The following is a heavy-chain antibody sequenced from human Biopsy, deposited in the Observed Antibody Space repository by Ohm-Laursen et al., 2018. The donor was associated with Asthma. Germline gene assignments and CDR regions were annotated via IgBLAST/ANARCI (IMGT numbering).Heavy chain of an antibody. J-gene: IGHJ6*02. CDR1: GYTFNSAG. CDR2: ISVYNGNT. CDR3: ARAVDYSHYYGIDV. Sequence: ASVKVSCKASGYTFNSAGITWVRQAPGQGLEWMGWISVYNGNTKVAQKLQDRVIMITDTSTSTAYMELRSLRSDDTAVYFCARAVDYSHYYGIDVWGQGTTVTVS. D-gene: IGHD3-10*01. V-gene: IGHV1-18*01.